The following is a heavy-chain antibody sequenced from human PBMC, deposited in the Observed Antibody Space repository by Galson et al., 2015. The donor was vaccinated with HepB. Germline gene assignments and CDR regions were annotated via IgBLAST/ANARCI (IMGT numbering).Heavy chain of an antibody. CDR2: ISYDGSNK. CDR3: AKVQANSGYDWDFIY. CDR1: GFTFSSYG. J-gene: IGHJ4*02. D-gene: IGHD5-12*01. Sequence: SLRLSCAASGFTFSSYGMHWVRQAPGKGLNWVAVISYDGSNKYYADSVKGRFTISRDNSKNTLYLQMNSLRDEDTAVYYCAKVQANSGYDWDFIYWGQGTLVAPSS. V-gene: IGHV3-30*18.